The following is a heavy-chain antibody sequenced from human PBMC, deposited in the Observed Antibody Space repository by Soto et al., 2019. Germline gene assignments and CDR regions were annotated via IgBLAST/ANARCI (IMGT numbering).Heavy chain of an antibody. CDR1: GFSIGSYY. V-gene: IGHV4-59*01. J-gene: IGHJ5*02. D-gene: IGHD6-19*01. Sequence: PSETLSLTCTVSGFSIGSYYWSWIRQPPGKGLEWIGYIYYSGNTNYNPSLKSRVTISVDTSKNQFSLKLTSVTAADTAVYYCARASYSSGWYGYWFDPWGQGTPVTVSS. CDR3: ARASYSSGWYGYWFDP. CDR2: IYYSGNT.